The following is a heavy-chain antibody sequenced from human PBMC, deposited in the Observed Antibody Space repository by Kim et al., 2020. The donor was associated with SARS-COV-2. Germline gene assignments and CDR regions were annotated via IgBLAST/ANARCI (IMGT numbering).Heavy chain of an antibody. D-gene: IGHD6-19*01. Sequence: DSVKGRFTVSRDNSKNTLYVQMNILRAEDTAIYYCVKSLGYSSGGGAFDIWGQGTMVTVAS. J-gene: IGHJ3*02. CDR3: VKSLGYSSGGGAFDI. V-gene: IGHV3-23*01.